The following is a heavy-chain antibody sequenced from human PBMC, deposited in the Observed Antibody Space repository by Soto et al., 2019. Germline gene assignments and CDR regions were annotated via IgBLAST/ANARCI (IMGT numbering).Heavy chain of an antibody. D-gene: IGHD4-17*01. V-gene: IGHV2-5*02. CDR3: THRTTTVTWWFDP. CDR1: GFSLTTSGVG. CDR2: IYWDDDK. Sequence: QITLKESGPTLVKPTQTLTLTCTFSGFSLTTSGVGVGWISQPPGKALEWLALIYWDDDKRYRPSLKSRLTITKDTSKNQVVLTITNMDPADTATYFFTHRTTTVTWWFDPCGQGTLVTVSS. J-gene: IGHJ5*02.